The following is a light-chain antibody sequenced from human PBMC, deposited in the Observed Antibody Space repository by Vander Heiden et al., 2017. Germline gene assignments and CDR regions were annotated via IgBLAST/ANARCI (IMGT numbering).Light chain of an antibody. CDR3: LQSVQLPLT. CDR2: EVS. J-gene: IGKJ4*01. Sequence: DIVLTQTPLPLSVTPGQPAPTSWRSSQSLLHSEGKTYLYWYLQKPGQPPQLLIHEVSNRFSGVPDNFSGSGAGTDFTLKISRVEAEDVGVYYCLQSVQLPLTFGGGTKVEIK. V-gene: IGKV2D-29*01. CDR1: QSLLHSEGKTY.